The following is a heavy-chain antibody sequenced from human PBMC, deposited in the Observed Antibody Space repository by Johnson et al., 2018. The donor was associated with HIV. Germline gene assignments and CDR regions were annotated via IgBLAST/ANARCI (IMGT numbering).Heavy chain of an antibody. CDR3: AARIAVADDDAFDI. CDR1: GFTFSSYG. D-gene: IGHD6-19*01. Sequence: QVQLVESGGGVVQPGRSLRLSCAASGFTFSSYGMHWVRQAPGKGLEWVAVIWYDGSNKYYAASVKGRFTISRDNSKNTLYLQMNSLRAEDTAVYYCAARIAVADDDAFDIWGQGTMVTVSS. J-gene: IGHJ3*02. CDR2: IWYDGSNK. V-gene: IGHV3-33*01.